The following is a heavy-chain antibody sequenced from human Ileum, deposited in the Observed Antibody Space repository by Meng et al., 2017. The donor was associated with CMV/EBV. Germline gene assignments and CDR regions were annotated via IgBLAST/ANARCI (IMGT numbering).Heavy chain of an antibody. CDR3: ARARTGDSYYFDY. D-gene: IGHD7-27*01. CDR2: INPSAGST. Sequence: SGYAFTSYYMHWVRQAPGQGLERMGIINPSAGSTSYAQKFQGRVTMTRDTYTSTVYMELSSLRSEDTAVDYCARARTGDSYYFDYWGQGTLVTVSS. CDR1: GYAFTSYY. J-gene: IGHJ4*02. V-gene: IGHV1-46*01.